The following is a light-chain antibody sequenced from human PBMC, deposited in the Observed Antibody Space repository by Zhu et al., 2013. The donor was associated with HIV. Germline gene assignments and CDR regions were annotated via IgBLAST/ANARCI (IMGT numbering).Light chain of an antibody. CDR3: CSYAGFYTVI. CDR2: ETV. Sequence: QSALTQPASVSGSPGQSITISCTGTRSDIGTYNLVSWYQQHPDKVPRLIIYETVQRPSGISSRFSASKSGNTASLTISGLQAEDEANYYCCSYAGFYTVIFGGGTHLTVL. J-gene: IGLJ2*01. CDR1: RSDIGTYNL. V-gene: IGLV2-23*01.